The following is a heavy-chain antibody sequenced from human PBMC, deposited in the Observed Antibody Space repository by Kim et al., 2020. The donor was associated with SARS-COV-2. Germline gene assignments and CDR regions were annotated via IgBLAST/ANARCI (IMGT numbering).Heavy chain of an antibody. V-gene: IGHV3-7*01. D-gene: IGHD3-10*01. Sequence: GGSLRLSCVGSGFTFESYWMSWVRQAPGKGLQWVANIMQNGRERYYVASVKGRFTISRDNARNSLSLEMNNLRADDTAVYFCVRGRMGNSVWYGAHWGQGTLVTVSS. CDR3: VRGRMGNSVWYGAH. CDR1: GFTFESYW. J-gene: IGHJ4*02. CDR2: IMQNGRER.